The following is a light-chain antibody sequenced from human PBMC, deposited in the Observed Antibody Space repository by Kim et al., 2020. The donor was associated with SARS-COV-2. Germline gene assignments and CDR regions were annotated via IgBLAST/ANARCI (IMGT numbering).Light chain of an antibody. CDR1: QSVSSSY. Sequence: EIVLTQSPGTLSLSPGERATLSCRASQSVSSSYLAWCQQKPGQAPRLLIYGASSRATGIPDRFSGSGSGTDFTLTISRLEPEDFAVYYCQQYGSSWLTFGGGTKVDIK. V-gene: IGKV3-20*01. J-gene: IGKJ4*01. CDR3: QQYGSSWLT. CDR2: GAS.